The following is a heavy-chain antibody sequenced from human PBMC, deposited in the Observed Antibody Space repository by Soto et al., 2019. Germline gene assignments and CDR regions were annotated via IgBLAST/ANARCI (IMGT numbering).Heavy chain of an antibody. CDR2: ISASGDRT. CDR1: GITLSSYA. V-gene: IGHV3-23*01. J-gene: IGHJ5*02. CDR3: AKVCNDYTCKNFDD. D-gene: IGHD3-16*01. Sequence: VGSLRLSCAASGITLSSYAMNSVRQAPGKGLDWVSSISASGDRTHYADSVKGRFTISRDNSKNTLYLHMSSLGAEDTALYYCAKVCNDYTCKNFDDWGQGT.